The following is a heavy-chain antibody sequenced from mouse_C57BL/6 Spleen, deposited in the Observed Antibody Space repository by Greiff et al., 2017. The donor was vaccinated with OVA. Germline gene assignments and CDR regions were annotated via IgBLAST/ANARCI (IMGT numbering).Heavy chain of an antibody. J-gene: IGHJ2*01. CDR2: IDPSDSYT. V-gene: IGHV1-50*01. CDR3: AREEGHYFDY. CDR1: GYTFTSYW. Sequence: QVQLQQPGAELVKPGASVKLSCKASGYTFTSYWMQWVKQRPGQGLEWIGEIDPSDSYTNYNQKFKGKATLTVDTSSSTAYMQLSSLTSEDSAVYYCAREEGHYFDYWGQGTTLTVSS.